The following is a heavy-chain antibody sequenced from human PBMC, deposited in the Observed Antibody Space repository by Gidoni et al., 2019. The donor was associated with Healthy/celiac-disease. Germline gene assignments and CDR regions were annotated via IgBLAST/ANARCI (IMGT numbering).Heavy chain of an antibody. J-gene: IGHJ6*02. CDR3: ARGDYIWGSPGGYYYYYGMDV. V-gene: IGHV1-46*03. Sequence: QVQLVQSGAEVKKPGASVKVSCKASGYTFTSYYMHWVRQAPGQGLEWMGIINPGGGSTSYAQKFQGRVTMTRDTSTSTVYMELSSLRSEDTAVYYCARGDYIWGSPGGYYYYYGMDVWGQGTTVTVSS. CDR2: INPGGGST. CDR1: GYTFTSYY. D-gene: IGHD3-16*01.